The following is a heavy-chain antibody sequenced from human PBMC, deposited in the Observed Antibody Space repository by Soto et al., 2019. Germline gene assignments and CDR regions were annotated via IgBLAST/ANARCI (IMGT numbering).Heavy chain of an antibody. J-gene: IGHJ6*02. V-gene: IGHV3-33*01. Sequence: QVQLVESGGGVVQPGTSLRLSCTTSGFTFSNHAMHWVRQAPGKGLEWVAQIWYDGSNKYYADSVKGRFTISRDNSRNKVYVQMHSLRVEDTAVYYCARDGQQLAPYALDVWGQGTPVTVSS. CDR2: IWYDGSNK. CDR3: ARDGQQLAPYALDV. D-gene: IGHD6-13*01. CDR1: GFTFSNHA.